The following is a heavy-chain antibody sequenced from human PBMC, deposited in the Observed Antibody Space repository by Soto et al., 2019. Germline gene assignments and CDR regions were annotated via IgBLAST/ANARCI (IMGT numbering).Heavy chain of an antibody. CDR3: GREGYSGYDPYYYYGMDV. V-gene: IGHV3-74*01. D-gene: IGHD5-12*01. Sequence: GGSLRLSCAASGFTFSPYLMHWVRQGPGKGLVWVSRINSDGSSTGYADSVKGRFTISRDNAKNTLYLQMNSLRAEDTAVYYCGREGYSGYDPYYYYGMDVWGQGTTVTV. CDR1: GFTFSPYL. CDR2: INSDGSST. J-gene: IGHJ6*02.